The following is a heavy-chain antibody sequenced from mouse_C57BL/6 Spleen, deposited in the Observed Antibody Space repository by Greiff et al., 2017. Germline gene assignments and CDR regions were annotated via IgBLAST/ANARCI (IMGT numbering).Heavy chain of an antibody. CDR3: ARSERSHSNYLQGFAY. CDR2: IYPGGGYT. D-gene: IGHD2-5*01. Sequence: QVQLQQSGAELVRPGTSVKMSCKASGYTFTNYWIGWAKQRPGHGLEWIGDIYPGGGYTNYNEKFKGKATLTADKSSSTAYMQFSSLTSEDSAIYYCARSERSHSNYLQGFAYWGQGTLVTVYA. J-gene: IGHJ3*01. CDR1: GYTFTNYW. V-gene: IGHV1-63*01.